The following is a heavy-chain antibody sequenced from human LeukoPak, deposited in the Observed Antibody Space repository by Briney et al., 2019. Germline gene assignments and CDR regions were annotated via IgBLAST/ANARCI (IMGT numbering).Heavy chain of an antibody. CDR1: GFTFSDYY. CDR3: ARDIGYCSSTSCYCHYYYGMDV. CDR2: ISSSGSTI. J-gene: IGHJ6*02. Sequence: GGSLRLSCAASGFTFSDYYISWIRQAPGKGLEWVSYISSSGSTIYYADSVKGRFTISRDNAKNSLYLQMNSLRAEDTAVYYCARDIGYCSSTSCYCHYYYGMDVWGQGTTVTVSS. D-gene: IGHD2-2*03. V-gene: IGHV3-11*01.